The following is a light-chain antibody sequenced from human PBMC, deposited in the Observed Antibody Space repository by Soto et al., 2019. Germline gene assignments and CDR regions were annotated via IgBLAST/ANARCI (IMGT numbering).Light chain of an antibody. J-gene: IGKJ4*01. CDR3: QQYNDWPLT. V-gene: IGKV3-20*01. CDR2: DAS. Sequence: EFVLTQSPGTLSLSPLEIVTLSFMASQTVRNNYLAWYQQKPGQAPRLLIYDASSRATGIPDTFSGGGSATEFTLTISSLQSEDFVVYYCQQYNDWPLTFGGGTKVDIK. CDR1: QTVRNNY.